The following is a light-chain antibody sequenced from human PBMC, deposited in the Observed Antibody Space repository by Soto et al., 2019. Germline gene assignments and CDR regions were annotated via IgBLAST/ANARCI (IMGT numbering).Light chain of an antibody. J-gene: IGLJ2*01. CDR3: SSYRTSSIVV. Sequence: QSVLTQPASVSGSPGQSITISCTGTSSDVGGYNYVSWYQQHPGKAHKVMIYDVNYRPSGVSNRFSGTKSDNTASLTISGLQAEDEADYYCSSYRTSSIVVFGGGTKVTVL. CDR2: DVN. V-gene: IGLV2-14*01. CDR1: SSDVGGYNY.